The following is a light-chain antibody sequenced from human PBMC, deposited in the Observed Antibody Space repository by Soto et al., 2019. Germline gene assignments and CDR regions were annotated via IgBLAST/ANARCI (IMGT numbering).Light chain of an antibody. Sequence: DIQLTQSPSFLSASVGDRVTITCRASQGIASYLVWYQQKPGKAPKLLIYAASTLQSGVPSRFSGSGSGTEFTLTISSPQPEDFATYYCQQLNSYPITFGPGTKVDIK. V-gene: IGKV1-9*01. J-gene: IGKJ3*01. CDR3: QQLNSYPIT. CDR2: AAS. CDR1: QGIASY.